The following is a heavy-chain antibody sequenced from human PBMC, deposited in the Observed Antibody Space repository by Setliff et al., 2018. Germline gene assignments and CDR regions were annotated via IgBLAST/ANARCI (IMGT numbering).Heavy chain of an antibody. V-gene: IGHV3-21*01. J-gene: IGHJ4*02. CDR1: GFTFSSYS. CDR2: INSGGTKI. CDR3: ARSINGYQQRYDF. D-gene: IGHD3-16*01. Sequence: PGGSLRLSCAASGFTFSSYSMNWVRQAPGKGLEWVSSINSGGTKIYYADSVEGRFTISRDNGKNSLFLQMNSVRAEDTAVYYCARSINGYQQRYDFWGQGALVTVSS.